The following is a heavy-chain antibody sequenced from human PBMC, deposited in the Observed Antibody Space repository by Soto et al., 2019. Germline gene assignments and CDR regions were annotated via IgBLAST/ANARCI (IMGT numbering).Heavy chain of an antibody. CDR2: IYHSGAS. D-gene: IGHD1-1*01. Sequence: QVQLQESGPGLVKPSGTLSLTCAVSGDSITSRNWWSWVRQAPGKGLEWIGEIYHSGASTYNPSLKSRTTMSVDQSSNHFSLKLTSVTAADTAVYFCVRDLGTGTDYWGRGTLVTVAS. J-gene: IGHJ4*02. CDR1: GDSITSRNW. CDR3: VRDLGTGTDY. V-gene: IGHV4-4*02.